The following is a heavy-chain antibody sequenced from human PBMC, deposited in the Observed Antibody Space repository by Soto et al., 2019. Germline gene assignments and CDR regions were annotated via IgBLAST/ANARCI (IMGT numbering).Heavy chain of an antibody. D-gene: IGHD3-10*01. CDR1: GFTFRTYD. V-gene: IGHV3-13*01. CDR2: IDTAGHT. J-gene: IGHJ6*02. Sequence: GGSLRLSCVASGFTFRTYDMHWVRQPTGKGLEWISTIDTAGHTYYLGSVKALFTVSRENAENSLYLQMNSLGAGDTAVYYCARERYYGLGSYSYYYGMDVWGQGTPVTVSS. CDR3: ARERYYGLGSYSYYYGMDV.